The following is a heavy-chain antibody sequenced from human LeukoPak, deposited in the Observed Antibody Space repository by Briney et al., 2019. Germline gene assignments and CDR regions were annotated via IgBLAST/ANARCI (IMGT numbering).Heavy chain of an antibody. Sequence: GGSLRLSCAACGFTVSSNYLSWVRQAPGKGREWVSVIYSGGSTYYADSVKGRFTISRDNSKNTLYLQMNSLRAEDTAVYYCAKDQPAAYFDYWGQGSLVTVSS. CDR1: GFTVSSNY. CDR2: IYSGGST. CDR3: AKDQPAAYFDY. V-gene: IGHV3-53*01. J-gene: IGHJ4*02. D-gene: IGHD2-2*01.